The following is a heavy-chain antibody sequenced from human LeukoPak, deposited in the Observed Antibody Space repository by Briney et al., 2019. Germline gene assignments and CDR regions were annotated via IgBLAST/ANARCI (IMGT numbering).Heavy chain of an antibody. CDR1: GFTFSSYA. Sequence: GGSLRLSCAASGFTFSSYAMSWVRQAPGKGLEWVSAISGSGGSTYYADSVKGRFTISRDNSKNRLYLQMNSLRAEYTAVYYCAKLGIRAVADYWGQGTLVTVSS. CDR2: ISGSGGST. V-gene: IGHV3-23*01. CDR3: AKLGIRAVADY. D-gene: IGHD6-19*01. J-gene: IGHJ4*02.